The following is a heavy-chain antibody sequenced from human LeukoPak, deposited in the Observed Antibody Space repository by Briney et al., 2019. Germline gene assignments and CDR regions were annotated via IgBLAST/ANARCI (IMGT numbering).Heavy chain of an antibody. V-gene: IGHV4-34*01. CDR3: ASGLEPLYDYVWGSYREPYYFDY. CDR2: INHSGST. Sequence: SGTLSLTCAVYGGSFSGYYWSWIRQPPGKGLEWIGEINHSGSTNYNPSLKSRVTISVDTSKNQFSLKLSSVTAADTAVYYCASGLEPLYDYVWGSYREPYYFDYWGQGTLVTVSS. D-gene: IGHD3-16*02. CDR1: GGSFSGYY. J-gene: IGHJ4*02.